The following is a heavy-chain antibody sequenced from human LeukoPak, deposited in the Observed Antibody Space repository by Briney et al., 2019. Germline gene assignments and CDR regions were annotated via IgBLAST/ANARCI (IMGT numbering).Heavy chain of an antibody. Sequence: ASVKVPCKVSGYTLTELSMHWVRQAPGKGLEWMGGFDPEDGETIYAQKFQGRVTMTEDTSTDTAYMELSSLRSEDTAVYYCATGFSRMTSRYYYGMDVWGQGTTVTVSS. J-gene: IGHJ6*02. D-gene: IGHD3-9*01. CDR3: ATGFSRMTSRYYYGMDV. V-gene: IGHV1-24*01. CDR2: FDPEDGET. CDR1: GYTLTELS.